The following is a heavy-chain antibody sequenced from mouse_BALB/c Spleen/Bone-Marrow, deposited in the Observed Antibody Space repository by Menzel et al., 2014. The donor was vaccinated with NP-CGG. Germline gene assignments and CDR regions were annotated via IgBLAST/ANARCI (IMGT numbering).Heavy chain of an antibody. D-gene: IGHD2-4*01. J-gene: IGHJ2*01. V-gene: IGHV2-9*02. CDR3: ATYDYDGRFDY. CDR2: IWAGGST. Sequence: VKLQEPGPGLVAPSQNLSIPCTVSGFSLTNYGVHWIRQPPGKGLEWLGIIWAGGSTNYNSALMSRLSISKDNSKSQVFFKMNSLQTDDTAIYYCATYDYDGRFDYWGQGTTLTVSS. CDR1: GFSLTNYG.